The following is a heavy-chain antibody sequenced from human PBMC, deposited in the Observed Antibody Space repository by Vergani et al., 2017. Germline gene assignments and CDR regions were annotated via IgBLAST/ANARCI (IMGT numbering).Heavy chain of an antibody. V-gene: IGHV3-23*04. J-gene: IGHJ4*02. CDR3: ARQYFVSGNYHFDY. Sequence: EVQLVESGGGLVQPGGSLRLICAASEFTFSNYAMNWVRQAPGKGLEWVTGISGSGVSAYYTDSVKGRFTISRDNSKNMLFLQMHNLRTEETAIYYCARQYFVSGNYHFDYWGQGTLVTVSS. CDR2: ISGSGVSA. D-gene: IGHD3-10*01. CDR1: EFTFSNYA.